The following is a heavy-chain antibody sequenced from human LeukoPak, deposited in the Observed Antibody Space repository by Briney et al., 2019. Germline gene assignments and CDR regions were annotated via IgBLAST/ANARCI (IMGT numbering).Heavy chain of an antibody. Sequence: LETLSLTCAVSGYSLSSGYYWGWTRQPPGKGLEWIGSIYHSGSTFYNPSFKSRVTISLDTSKNHFSLKLSFVTAADTAVYYCARAPFGDYGGYFDYWGHGTLVTVSS. V-gene: IGHV4-38-2*01. CDR2: IYHSGST. D-gene: IGHD4-17*01. CDR3: ARAPFGDYGGYFDY. J-gene: IGHJ4*01. CDR1: GYSLSSGYY.